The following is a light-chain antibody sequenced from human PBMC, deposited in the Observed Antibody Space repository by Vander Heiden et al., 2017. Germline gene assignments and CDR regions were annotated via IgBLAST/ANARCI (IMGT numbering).Light chain of an antibody. CDR2: DVS. CDR1: SSDVGGYNY. J-gene: IGLJ1*01. V-gene: IGLV2-11*01. CDR3: CSYAGSYPYV. Sequence: QSALTQPRSVSGSPGQSVTISCTGTSSDVGGYNYVSWYQQHPGKAHKLMIYDVSKRPSGVPDRFSGSKSGNTASLTISGHQAEDEADYYCCSYAGSYPYVFGTGTKVTVL.